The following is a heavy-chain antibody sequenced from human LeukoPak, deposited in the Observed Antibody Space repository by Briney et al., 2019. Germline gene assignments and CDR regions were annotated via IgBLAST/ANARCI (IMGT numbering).Heavy chain of an antibody. CDR1: GGSFSGYY. V-gene: IGHV4-34*01. D-gene: IGHD4-23*01. CDR2: INHSGST. J-gene: IGHJ4*02. CDR3: AMLGPNYGGNSTYFDY. Sequence: PSETLSLTCAVYGGSFSGYYWSWIRQPPGKGLEWIGEINHSGSTNYNPSLKSRVTISVDTSKNQFSLKLSSVTAADTAVYYCAMLGPNYGGNSTYFDYWGQGTLVTVSS.